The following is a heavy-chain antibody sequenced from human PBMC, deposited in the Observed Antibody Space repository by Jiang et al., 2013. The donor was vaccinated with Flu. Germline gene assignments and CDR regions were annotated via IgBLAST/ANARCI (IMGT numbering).Heavy chain of an antibody. V-gene: IGHV1-2*04. CDR3: TRGASVSSTGWYRRWFDP. Sequence: PGASVKVSCKASGYTFTGYYLHWVRQAPGQGLEWVGWIDPKSGGTKYAQKFQGWVTMTRDTAISTAYMELSRLKSDDTALYYCTRGASVSSTGWYRRWFDPWGQGTLVTVS. CDR2: IDPKSGGT. J-gene: IGHJ5*02. D-gene: IGHD6-19*01. CDR1: GYTFTGYY.